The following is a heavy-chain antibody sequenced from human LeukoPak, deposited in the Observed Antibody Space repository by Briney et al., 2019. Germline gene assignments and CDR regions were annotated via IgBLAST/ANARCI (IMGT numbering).Heavy chain of an antibody. J-gene: IGHJ3*02. Sequence: RGESLKISCKGSGYSFTSYWIGWVRQMPGKGVEWMGIIYPGDSDTRYSPSFQGQVTISADKSISTAYLQWSSLKASDTAMYYCARPYYYDSSGRDYDAFDIWGQGTMVTVSS. V-gene: IGHV5-51*01. CDR3: ARPYYYDSSGRDYDAFDI. CDR1: GYSFTSYW. CDR2: IYPGDSDT. D-gene: IGHD3-22*01.